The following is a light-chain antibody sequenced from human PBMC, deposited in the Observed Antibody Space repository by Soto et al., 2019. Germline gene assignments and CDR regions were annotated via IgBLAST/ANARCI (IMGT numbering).Light chain of an antibody. CDR2: DAS. Sequence: EIVLTQSPATLSLSPGERATLSCRASQSVSSYLAWYQQKPGQAPRLLIYDASNMATGIPARFSGSGSGTVFTLTISSLDPEDLAVYYRQQRSNWFTFGQGTKLEIK. V-gene: IGKV3-11*01. CDR3: QQRSNWFT. CDR1: QSVSSY. J-gene: IGKJ2*01.